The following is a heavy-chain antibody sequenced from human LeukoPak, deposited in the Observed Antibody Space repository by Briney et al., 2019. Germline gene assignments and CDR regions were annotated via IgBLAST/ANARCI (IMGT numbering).Heavy chain of an antibody. Sequence: GSLRLSCAASGFSFSASAMSWVRQTPGKGLEWIGEINHSGSTNYNPSLKSRVTISVDTSKNQFSLKLSSVTAADTAVYYCASLTDYYDSSGYWWGQGTLVTVSS. J-gene: IGHJ4*02. CDR1: GFSFSASA. D-gene: IGHD3-22*01. V-gene: IGHV4-34*01. CDR3: ASLTDYYDSSGYW. CDR2: INHSGST.